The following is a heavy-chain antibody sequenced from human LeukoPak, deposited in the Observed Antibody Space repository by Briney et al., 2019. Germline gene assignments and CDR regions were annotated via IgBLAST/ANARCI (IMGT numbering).Heavy chain of an antibody. Sequence: SVKLSCKASGGTFSSYAISWVRQAPGQGLEWMGRIIPILGRANYAQKFQGRVTITADKSTSTAYMELSSLRSEDTAVYYCARGIVVPAGESGSEFDPWGQGTLVTVSS. CDR1: GGTFSSYA. V-gene: IGHV1-69*04. J-gene: IGHJ5*02. CDR2: IIPILGRA. D-gene: IGHD2-2*01. CDR3: ARGIVVPAGESGSEFDP.